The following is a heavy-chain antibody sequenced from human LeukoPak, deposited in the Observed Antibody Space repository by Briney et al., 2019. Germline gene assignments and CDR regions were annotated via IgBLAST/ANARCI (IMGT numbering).Heavy chain of an antibody. CDR1: GFSLSTRGVG. CDR3: AHRGTVTTRYVYFDY. J-gene: IGHJ4*02. CDR2: IYWDDDK. D-gene: IGHD4-17*01. Sequence: SGPTLVHPPPTLTLTCTFAGFSLSTRGVGVGWIRQPPGKALEWLSLIYWDDDKRYSASLKSRLTITKDSSKNQVVLTMTNMDVVDTATYYCAHRGTVTTRYVYFDYWGQGTLVTVSS. V-gene: IGHV2-5*02.